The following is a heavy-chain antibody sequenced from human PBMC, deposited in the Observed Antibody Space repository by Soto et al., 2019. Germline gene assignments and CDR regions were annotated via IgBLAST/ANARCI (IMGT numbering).Heavy chain of an antibody. CDR3: ARELRGFDP. Sequence: ASVKVSCKAYGYSFSNSYVVWVRQAPGQGLEWMGVINPAGGSTSCAQKFQGRVTMTRNTSISTAYMELSSLRSEDTAVYYCARELRGFDPWGQGTLVTVSS. CDR1: GYSFSNSY. CDR2: INPAGGST. V-gene: IGHV1-46*01. J-gene: IGHJ5*02.